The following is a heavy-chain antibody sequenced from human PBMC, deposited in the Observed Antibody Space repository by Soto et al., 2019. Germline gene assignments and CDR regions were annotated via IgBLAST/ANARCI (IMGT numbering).Heavy chain of an antibody. CDR2: ICNSGST. D-gene: IGHD5-18*01. J-gene: IGHJ5*02. Sequence: SETLSLTCTVSGDSISSGGYCWTWIRQHPGKGLEWIGYICNSGSTDYNPSLMSRVTISADTSKKQFSLKLSSVTAADTAVYYCASADYYIYGFGWFDPWGQGILVTVSS. V-gene: IGHV4-31*03. CDR1: GDSISSGGYC. CDR3: ASADYYIYGFGWFDP.